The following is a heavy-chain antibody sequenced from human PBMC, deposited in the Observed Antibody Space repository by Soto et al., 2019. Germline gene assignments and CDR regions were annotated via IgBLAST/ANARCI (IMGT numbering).Heavy chain of an antibody. V-gene: IGHV1-18*01. CDR1: VYTFTSYS. Sequence: QVQLVQSGAEVKKPGASVRVSCKASVYTFTSYSFSWVRQAPGQGLEWRGRISTYNGYTKYAEKFLGRVTMTTDTSTSTAYMELRSLRSDDTAVYFCARLEIEYSSDYFDYWGQGTLLTVSS. D-gene: IGHD4-4*01. CDR3: ARLEIEYSSDYFDY. CDR2: ISTYNGYT. J-gene: IGHJ4*02.